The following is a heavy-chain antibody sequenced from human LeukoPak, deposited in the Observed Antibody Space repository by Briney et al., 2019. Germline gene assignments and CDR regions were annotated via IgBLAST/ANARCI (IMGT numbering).Heavy chain of an antibody. D-gene: IGHD2-21*01. Sequence: SETLSLTCTVSGGSISSSSYYWGWIRQPPGKGLEWIGSIYYSGSTYYNPSLKSRVTISVDTSKNQFSLKLSSVTAADTAVYYCARDIPPDPWGQGTLVTVSS. V-gene: IGHV4-39*07. CDR2: IYYSGST. CDR1: GGSISSSSYY. J-gene: IGHJ5*02. CDR3: ARDIPPDP.